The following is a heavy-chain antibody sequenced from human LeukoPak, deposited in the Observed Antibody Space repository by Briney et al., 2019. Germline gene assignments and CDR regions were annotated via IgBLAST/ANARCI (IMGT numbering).Heavy chain of an antibody. CDR1: GFTFSTYI. D-gene: IGHD2-21*01. CDR3: ARDHDSNSASLHY. V-gene: IGHV3-21*01. J-gene: IGHJ4*02. CDR2: IMGGRSYR. Sequence: PGGSLRLSCGASGFTFSTYIMNWVRQPPAKGREGGSSIMGGRSYRRYTDSPKGRFTISRDNVKTSVYLQMSNFSVEDKAVYFCARDHDSNSASLHYWGQGPLVTVSS.